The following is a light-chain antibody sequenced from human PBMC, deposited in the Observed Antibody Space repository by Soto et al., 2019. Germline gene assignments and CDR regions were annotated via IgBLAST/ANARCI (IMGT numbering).Light chain of an antibody. Sequence: QSVLTQPPSVSGAPGQRVTISCTGSSSNIGAGYDVHWYQQLPGTAPKLLIYGNSNRPSGVPDRFSGFKSGTSASLAITGLQAEDEADYYCQSYDSSLSRVFGGGTKVTVL. CDR3: QSYDSSLSRV. CDR1: SSNIGAGYD. J-gene: IGLJ2*01. V-gene: IGLV1-40*01. CDR2: GNS.